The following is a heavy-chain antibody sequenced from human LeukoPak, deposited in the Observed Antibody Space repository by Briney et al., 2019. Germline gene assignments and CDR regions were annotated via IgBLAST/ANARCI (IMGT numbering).Heavy chain of an antibody. Sequence: SGPTLVNPTQTLTLTCTFSGFSLSTSGVGVGWIRQSPGKALEFLALVYWDDDKRYSPSLKNRLSITKDTSKNQVVLAMTNMDPVDTATYYCAHYGDFASFDSWSQGTLVTVSS. D-gene: IGHD4-17*01. CDR1: GFSLSTSGVG. J-gene: IGHJ4*02. V-gene: IGHV2-5*02. CDR3: AHYGDFASFDS. CDR2: VYWDDDK.